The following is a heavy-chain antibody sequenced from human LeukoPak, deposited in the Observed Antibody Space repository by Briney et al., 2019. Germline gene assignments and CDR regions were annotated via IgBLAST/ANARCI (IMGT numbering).Heavy chain of an antibody. CDR2: IKSQIDGGTT. CDR3: STADGN. CDR1: GFTFSSYA. Sequence: GESLRLSCAASGFTFSSYAMTWVRQAPGKGLEWVGRIKSQIDGGTTDYAAPVKGRFTISRDDSKNMLFLQMNSLKTEDTAVYYCSTADGNWGQGTLVTVSS. V-gene: IGHV3-15*01. J-gene: IGHJ4*02.